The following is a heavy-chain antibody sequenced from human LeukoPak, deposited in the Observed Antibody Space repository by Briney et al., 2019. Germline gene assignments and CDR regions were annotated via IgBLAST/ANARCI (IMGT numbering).Heavy chain of an antibody. CDR2: INHSGST. J-gene: IGHJ4*02. CDR3: ARQLWFGELGY. D-gene: IGHD3-10*01. Sequence: SETLSLTCAVYGVSFSGYYWSWIRQPPGKGLEWIGEINHSGSTNYNPSLKSRVTISVDTSKNQFSLKLSSVTAADTAVYYCARQLWFGELGYWGQGTLVTVSS. V-gene: IGHV4-34*01. CDR1: GVSFSGYY.